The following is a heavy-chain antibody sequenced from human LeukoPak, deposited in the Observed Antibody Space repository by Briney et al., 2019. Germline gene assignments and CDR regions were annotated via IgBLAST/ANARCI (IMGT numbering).Heavy chain of an antibody. D-gene: IGHD6-6*01. CDR3: ARVAASRSSSPWFDP. CDR2: IIPIFGTA. Sequence: GSSVKVSCKASGGTFSSYAISWVRQAPGQGLEWMGGIIPIFGTANYAQKFQGRVTITADESTSTAYMELSSLRSEDTAVYYCARVAASRSSSPWFDPWGQGTLVTVSS. CDR1: GGTFSSYA. J-gene: IGHJ5*02. V-gene: IGHV1-69*01.